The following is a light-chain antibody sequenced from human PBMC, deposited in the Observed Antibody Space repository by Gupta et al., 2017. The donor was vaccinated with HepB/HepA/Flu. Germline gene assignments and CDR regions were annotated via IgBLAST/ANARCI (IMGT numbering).Light chain of an antibody. V-gene: IGLV2-8*01. Sequence: SALTQPHSQSGSPGQSVTISCTGTSSDVAGYNYFSWYQQHPGKPPKLFVYDVSKRPSGVPVRVSGSESGNTASLTVSGLQAEDEADYYCSSYAGSNNVVFGGGTKLTVL. CDR1: SSDVAGYNY. CDR2: DVS. CDR3: SSYAGSNNVV. J-gene: IGLJ2*01.